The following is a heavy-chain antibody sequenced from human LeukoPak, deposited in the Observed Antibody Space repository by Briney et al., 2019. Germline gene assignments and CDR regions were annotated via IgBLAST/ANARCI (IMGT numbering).Heavy chain of an antibody. CDR3: ARISGSYFAFDI. Sequence: GGSLRLSCAASGFTFSSYGMHWVRQAPGKGLEWVAFIRYDGSNKYYADSVKGRFTISRDNSKNTLYLQMNSLRAEDTAVYYCARISGSYFAFDIWGQGTMVTVSS. V-gene: IGHV3-30*02. CDR2: IRYDGSNK. J-gene: IGHJ3*02. CDR1: GFTFSSYG. D-gene: IGHD3-10*01.